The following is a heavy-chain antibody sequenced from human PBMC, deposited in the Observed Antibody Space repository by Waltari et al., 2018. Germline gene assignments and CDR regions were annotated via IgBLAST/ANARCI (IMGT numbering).Heavy chain of an antibody. CDR3: AREWLVAKSAFEI. Sequence: QVQLRQWGAGLLKPSDTLSLTCAVYGGSFSGYYWSWFRQTPGKGLAWLGAIEHRGNTNYSPAIKSGFTVSVDTSKSQFSLELSSVTAADTDVYHGAREWLVAKSAFEIWGQGTMVTVSS. CDR2: IEHRGNT. D-gene: IGHD6-19*01. V-gene: IGHV4-34*01. CDR1: GGSFSGYY. J-gene: IGHJ3*02.